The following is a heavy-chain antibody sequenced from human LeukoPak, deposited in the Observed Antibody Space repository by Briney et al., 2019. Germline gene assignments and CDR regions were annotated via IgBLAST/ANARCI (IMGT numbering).Heavy chain of an antibody. Sequence: SVKVSCKASGGTFSSYAISWVRQAPGQGLEWMGGIIPIFGTANYAQKFQGRVTITADKSTSTAYMELSSLRSEDTAVYYCARTITTYCSSTSCYYEDYFDYWGQGTLVTVSS. V-gene: IGHV1-69*06. J-gene: IGHJ4*02. CDR1: GGTFSSYA. CDR2: IIPIFGTA. CDR3: ARTITTYCSSTSCYYEDYFDY. D-gene: IGHD2-2*01.